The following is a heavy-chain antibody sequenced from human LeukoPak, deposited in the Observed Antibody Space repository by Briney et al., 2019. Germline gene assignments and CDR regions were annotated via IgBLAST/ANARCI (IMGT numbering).Heavy chain of an antibody. D-gene: IGHD5-18*01. CDR2: ISSSGRNI. J-gene: IGHJ4*02. CDR3: ARDLVQLWSKDF. V-gene: IGHV3-48*04. CDR1: GFSFSSYG. Sequence: GGSLRLSCAASGFSFSSYGINWVRQAPGKGLEWVSYISSSGRNIYYADSVKGRLTISRDNAKNSLYLQMNSLRAEDTAVYYCARDLVQLWSKDFWGQGTLVTVSS.